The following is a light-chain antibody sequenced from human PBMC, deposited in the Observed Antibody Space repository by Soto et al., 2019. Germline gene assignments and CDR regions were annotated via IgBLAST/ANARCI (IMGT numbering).Light chain of an antibody. J-gene: IGKJ1*01. Sequence: IQMPQSPSSLSASVGDSVTITCRASQGINNYLAWYQQKPGKVPVLLIYSASTLKSGVPSRFSGRGAGTDFTLTISSLQPEDFATYYCQKYDRAPRTFGQGTKVDIK. CDR2: SAS. CDR3: QKYDRAPRT. CDR1: QGINNY. V-gene: IGKV1-27*01.